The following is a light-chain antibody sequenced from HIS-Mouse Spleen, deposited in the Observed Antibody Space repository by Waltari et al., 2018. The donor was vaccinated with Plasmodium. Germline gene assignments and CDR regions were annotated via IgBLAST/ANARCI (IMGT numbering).Light chain of an antibody. CDR1: ALPKKY. J-gene: IGLJ3*02. CDR2: EDS. V-gene: IGLV3-10*01. CDR3: YSTDSSGNHRV. Sequence: SYELTQPPSVSVSPGQTASITCSGDALPKKYAYWYQQKSGQAPVLVIYEDSKRPSVIPERFSGSSSGTMATLTISGAQVEDEADYYCYSTDSSGNHRVFGGGTKLTVL.